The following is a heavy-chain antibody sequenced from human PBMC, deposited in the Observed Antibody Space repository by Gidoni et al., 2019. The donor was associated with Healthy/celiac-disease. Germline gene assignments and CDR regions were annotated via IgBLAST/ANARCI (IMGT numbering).Heavy chain of an antibody. CDR3: ARVGMEMATIGY. CDR1: GGSFSGYY. J-gene: IGHJ4*02. D-gene: IGHD5-12*01. CDR2: INHSGST. V-gene: IGHV4-34*01. Sequence: QVQLQQWGAGLLKPSETLSLTCAVYGGSFSGYYWSWIRQPPGKGLEWIGEINHSGSTNYNPSLKSRVTISVDTSKNQFSLKLSSVTAADTAVYYCARVGMEMATIGYWGQGTLVTVSS.